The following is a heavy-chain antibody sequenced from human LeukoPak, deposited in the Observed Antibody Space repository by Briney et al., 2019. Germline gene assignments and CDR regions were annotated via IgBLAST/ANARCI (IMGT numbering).Heavy chain of an antibody. CDR1: GFTFSSYG. CDR2: IRYDGSNK. CDR3: AATTVTSYDY. V-gene: IGHV3-30*02. Sequence: PGGSLRLSCAASGFTFSSYGMHWVRQAPGKGLEWVAFIRYDGSNKYYADSVKGRFTISRDNSKNTLYLQMNSLRAEDTAVYYCAATTVTSYDYWGQGTLVTVSS. J-gene: IGHJ4*02. D-gene: IGHD4-17*01.